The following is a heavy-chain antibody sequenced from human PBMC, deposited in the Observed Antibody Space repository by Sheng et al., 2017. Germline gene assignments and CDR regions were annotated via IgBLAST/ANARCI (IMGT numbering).Heavy chain of an antibody. Sequence: QVQLQQWGAGLLKPSETLSLTCAVYGGSFSGYYWSWIRQPPGKGLEWIGEINHSGSTNYNPSLKSRVTISVDTSKNQFSLKLSSVTAADTAVYYCARHARLLHWFDPWGPGEPWSPSP. J-gene: IGHJ5*02. V-gene: IGHV4-34*01. CDR3: ARHARLLHWFDP. D-gene: IGHD2-15*01. CDR1: GGSFSGYY. CDR2: INHSGST.